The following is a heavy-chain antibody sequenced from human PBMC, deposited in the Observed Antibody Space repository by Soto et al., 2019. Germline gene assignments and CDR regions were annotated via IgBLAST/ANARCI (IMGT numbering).Heavy chain of an antibody. Sequence: SETLSLTCTVSGGSISSSSYYWGWIRQPPGKGLEWIGSIYYSGSTYYNPSLKSRVTISVDTSKNQFSLKLSSVTAADTAVYYCARQGITGTTRGMDVWGQGTTVTVSS. CDR1: GGSISSSSYY. D-gene: IGHD1-7*01. J-gene: IGHJ6*02. V-gene: IGHV4-39*01. CDR2: IYYSGST. CDR3: ARQGITGTTRGMDV.